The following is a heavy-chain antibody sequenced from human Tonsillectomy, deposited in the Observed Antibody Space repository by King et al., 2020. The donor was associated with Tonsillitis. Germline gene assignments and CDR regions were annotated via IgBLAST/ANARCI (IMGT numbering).Heavy chain of an antibody. CDR1: GFTFIDYY. V-gene: IGHV3-11*05. Sequence: VQLVESGGGLVKPGGSLRLSYVASGFTFIDYYISWIRQAPGKGLEWVSYISSSSTYTTYADSLKGRFTISRDNAKNSLYLQMNSLRAEDTAVYYCARDTASGSYITFDIWGQGTVVTVSS. D-gene: IGHD1-26*01. CDR3: ARDTASGSYITFDI. J-gene: IGHJ3*02. CDR2: ISSSSTYT.